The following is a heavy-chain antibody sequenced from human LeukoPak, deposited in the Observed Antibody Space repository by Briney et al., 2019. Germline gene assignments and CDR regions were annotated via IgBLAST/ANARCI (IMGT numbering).Heavy chain of an antibody. Sequence: GGSLRLSCAASGFTFSDYYMSWIRQAPGKGLEWVSYIRSSSSYTNYADSVRGRFTISRDNAKNSLYLQMNSLRAEDTAVYYCARLGWATAPLDYWGQGTLVTVSS. V-gene: IGHV3-11*06. CDR3: ARLGWATAPLDY. D-gene: IGHD5-12*01. CDR2: IRSSSSYT. J-gene: IGHJ4*02. CDR1: GFTFSDYY.